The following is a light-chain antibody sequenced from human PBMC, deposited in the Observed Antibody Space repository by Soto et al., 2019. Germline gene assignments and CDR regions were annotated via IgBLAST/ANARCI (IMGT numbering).Light chain of an antibody. V-gene: IGKV3-15*01. CDR3: QQHNDWPPST. CDR1: QSVRDN. CDR2: GAS. J-gene: IGKJ2*01. Sequence: ETLWTQSPATLSVSPGERATLSCRARQSVRDNLAWYQQKPGQAPRLLIYGASTRAPGIPDRFSGSGFGTEFSLTISSLQSEDFAVYYCQQHNDWPPSTFGQGTKLEIK.